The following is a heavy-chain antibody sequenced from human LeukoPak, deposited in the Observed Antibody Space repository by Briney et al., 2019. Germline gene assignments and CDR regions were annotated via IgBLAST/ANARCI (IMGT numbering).Heavy chain of an antibody. Sequence: SETLSLTCSVSGGSINSYYWSWIRQPPGKGLEWIGYIYYSGSTDYNPSLKSRVTISVDTSKNQFSLKLSSVTAADTAVYYCARHLVSNQQLVRCNWFDPWGQGTLVTVSS. CDR3: ARHLVSNQQLVRCNWFDP. V-gene: IGHV4-59*08. CDR1: GGSINSYY. CDR2: IYYSGST. D-gene: IGHD6-13*01. J-gene: IGHJ5*02.